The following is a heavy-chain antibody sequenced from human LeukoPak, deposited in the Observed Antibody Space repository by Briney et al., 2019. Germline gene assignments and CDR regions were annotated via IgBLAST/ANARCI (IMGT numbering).Heavy chain of an antibody. CDR2: INPNSGGT. CDR1: GYTFTGYY. CDR3: ARIFSSSWSAFDY. J-gene: IGHJ4*02. D-gene: IGHD6-13*01. Sequence: ASVTVSCEASGYTFTGYYMHWVRQAPGQGVEWMGWINPNSGGTNYAQKFQGRVTMTRDTSISTAYMELSRLRSDDTAVYYCARIFSSSWSAFDYWGQGTLVTVSS. V-gene: IGHV1-2*02.